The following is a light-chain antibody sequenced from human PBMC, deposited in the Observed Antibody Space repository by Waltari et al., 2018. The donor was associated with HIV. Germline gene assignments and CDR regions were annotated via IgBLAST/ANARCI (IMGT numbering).Light chain of an antibody. J-gene: IGLJ3*02. Sequence: SSELTQDPAVSVALGQTVRITCQGDSLRSYYASWYQQKPGQAPVLVIYGKNNRPSGIPDRFPGSSSGNTASLTITGAQAEDEADYYCNSRDSSGNHWVFGGGTKLTVL. CDR3: NSRDSSGNHWV. CDR1: SLRSYY. V-gene: IGLV3-19*01. CDR2: GKN.